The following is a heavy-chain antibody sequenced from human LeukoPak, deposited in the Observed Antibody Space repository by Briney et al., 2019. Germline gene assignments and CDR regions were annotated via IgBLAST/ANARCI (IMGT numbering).Heavy chain of an antibody. CDR1: GFTFSSYA. D-gene: IGHD3-10*01. J-gene: IGHJ4*02. CDR2: ISGSGST. V-gene: IGHV3-23*01. CDR3: AKGGVRGVIIYYFDY. Sequence: GGSLRLSCAASGFTFSSYAMSWVRQAPGKGLEWVSAISGSGSTYYADSVKGRFTISRDNSKNTLYLQMNSLRAEDTAVYYCAKGGVRGVIIYYFDYWGQGTLVTVSS.